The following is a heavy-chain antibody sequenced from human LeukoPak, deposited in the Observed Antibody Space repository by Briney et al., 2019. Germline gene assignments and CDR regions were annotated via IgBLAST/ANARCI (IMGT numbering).Heavy chain of an antibody. Sequence: GGSLRLSCAASGFTLSSYGMHWARQAPGEGLEWVAVLSYDGYTKYYADSVRGRFTISRDTSTNTLYLQMNSLRAEDTAVYYCARGGQWEDAVGFDYWGQGTLVTVSS. J-gene: IGHJ4*02. CDR3: ARGGQWEDAVGFDY. CDR1: GFTLSSYG. D-gene: IGHD1-26*01. CDR2: LSYDGYTK. V-gene: IGHV3-30*03.